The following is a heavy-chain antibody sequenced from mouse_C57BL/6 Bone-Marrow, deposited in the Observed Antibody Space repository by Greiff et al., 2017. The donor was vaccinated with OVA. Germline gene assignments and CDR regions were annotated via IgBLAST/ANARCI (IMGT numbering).Heavy chain of an antibody. J-gene: IGHJ4*01. D-gene: IGHD2-12*01. V-gene: IGHV2-2*01. Sequence: VQLQQSGPGLVQPSQSLSITCTVSGFSLTSYGVHWVRQSPGKGLEWLGVIWSGGSADYNAAFIYRLSISKDNSKSQVFFKMNSLQADDTAIYYCARNLRPPYAMDYWGQGTSVTVSS. CDR2: IWSGGSA. CDR3: ARNLRPPYAMDY. CDR1: GFSLTSYG.